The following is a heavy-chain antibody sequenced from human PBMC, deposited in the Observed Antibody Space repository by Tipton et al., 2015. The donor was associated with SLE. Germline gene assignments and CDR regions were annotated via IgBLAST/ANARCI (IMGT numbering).Heavy chain of an antibody. D-gene: IGHD3-10*01. J-gene: IGHJ4*02. V-gene: IGHV3-48*03. CDR1: GFTFSSYA. Sequence: SLRLSCSASGFTFSSYAMHWVRQAPGKGLEWVSYISSSGSTIYYADSVKGRFTISRDNAKNSLYLQMNSLRAEDTAVYYCARGVGMASGRGYWGQGTLVTVSS. CDR3: ARGVGMASGRGY. CDR2: ISSSGSTI.